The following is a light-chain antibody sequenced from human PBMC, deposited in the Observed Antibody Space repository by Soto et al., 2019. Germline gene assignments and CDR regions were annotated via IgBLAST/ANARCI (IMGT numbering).Light chain of an antibody. CDR3: QDYGTSHPWT. J-gene: IGKJ1*01. CDR2: GGS. CDR1: QNIRGWG. V-gene: IGKV3-20*01. Sequence: EDVLKQSPGALSLSPWKGVTLSCRASQNIRGWGLAWYRQKRGQAPRLLMYGGSTRTDGIPDRFSGRGTGTNFTLTISRLEPEDSAVYYCQDYGTSHPWTFGQGTKLEIK.